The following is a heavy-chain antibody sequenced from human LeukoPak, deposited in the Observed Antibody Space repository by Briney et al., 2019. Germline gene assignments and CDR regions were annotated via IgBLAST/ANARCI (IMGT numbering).Heavy chain of an antibody. J-gene: IGHJ4*02. CDR3: AKVGIFGVVILFDY. V-gene: IGHV3-23*01. Sequence: GGSLRLSCAASGFTFSDYAMSWVRQAPGKGLEWVSAISGSGGSTYYADSVKGRFTISRDNSKNTLYLQMNSLRAEDTAVYYCAKVGIFGVVILFDYWGQGTLVTVSS. CDR2: ISGSGGST. CDR1: GFTFSDYA. D-gene: IGHD3-3*01.